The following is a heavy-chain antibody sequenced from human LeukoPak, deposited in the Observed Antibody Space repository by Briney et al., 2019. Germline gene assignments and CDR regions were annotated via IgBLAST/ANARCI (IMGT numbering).Heavy chain of an antibody. CDR2: IYHSGST. D-gene: IGHD6-6*01. CDR1: GGSISSYY. J-gene: IGHJ6*02. V-gene: IGHV4-59*12. CDR3: ARVPTEYSSSSRSYYYYGMDV. Sequence: SETLSLTCTVSGGSISSYYWSWIRQPPGKGLEWIGYIYHSGSTYYNPSLKSRVTISVDRSKNQFSLKLSSVTAADTAVYYCARVPTEYSSSSRSYYYYGMDVWGQGTTVTVSS.